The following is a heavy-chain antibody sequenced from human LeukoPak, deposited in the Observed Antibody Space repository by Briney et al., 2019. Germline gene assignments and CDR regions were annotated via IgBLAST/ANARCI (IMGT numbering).Heavy chain of an antibody. V-gene: IGHV4-31*03. CDR2: IYYSGST. CDR1: GGSISSGGYY. Sequence: PSQTLSLTCTVSGGSISSGGYYWSWIRQHPGKGLEWIGYIYYSGSTYYNPSLKSRVTISVDTSKNQFSLKLSSVTAADTAVYYCARAQDFYGSGSYYYYYYGMDVWGQGTTVTVSS. D-gene: IGHD3-10*01. CDR3: ARAQDFYGSGSYYYYYYGMDV. J-gene: IGHJ6*02.